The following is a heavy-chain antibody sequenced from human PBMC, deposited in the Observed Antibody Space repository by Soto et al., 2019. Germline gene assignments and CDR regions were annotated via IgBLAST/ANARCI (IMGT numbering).Heavy chain of an antibody. CDR2: FYDSGST. J-gene: IGHJ3*02. CDR1: GGSISGYY. CDR3: AKYDFLAGAHDAFDT. V-gene: IGHV4-59*08. Sequence: SETLSLTCTVSGGSISGYYWSWIQQPPGKGLEWIGYFYDSGSTNYNPSLKSRVTISVDTSKNQFSLKLSSVTAADTAMYYCAKYDFLAGAHDAFDTWGQGTMVTVSS. D-gene: IGHD3-9*01.